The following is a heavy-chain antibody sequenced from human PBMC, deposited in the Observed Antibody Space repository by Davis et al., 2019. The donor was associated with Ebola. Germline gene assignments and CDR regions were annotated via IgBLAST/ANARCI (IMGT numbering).Heavy chain of an antibody. J-gene: IGHJ4*02. CDR3: ARDSYYYDSSGYGRKPFDY. CDR1: GFTFNNYW. CDR2: INNDGSWT. Sequence: HTGGSLRLSCVASGFTFNNYWMHWVRQAPGKGPMWVSRINNDGSWTSYADSVKGRFTISRDNAKNSLYLQMNSLRAEDTAVYYCARDSYYYDSSGYGRKPFDYWGQGTLVTVSS. D-gene: IGHD3-22*01. V-gene: IGHV3-74*01.